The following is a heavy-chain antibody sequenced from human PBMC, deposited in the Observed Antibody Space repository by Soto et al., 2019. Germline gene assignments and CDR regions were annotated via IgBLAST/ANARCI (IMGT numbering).Heavy chain of an antibody. CDR2: INPSGGST. J-gene: IGHJ4*02. Sequence: GASVKVSCKASGYTFTSYYMHWVRQAPGQGLEWMGIINPSGGSTSYAQKFQGRVTMTRDTSTSTVYMELSSLRSEDTAVYYCARDERIAVAGIPFDYWGQGTLVTAPQ. CDR3: ARDERIAVAGIPFDY. CDR1: GYTFTSYY. D-gene: IGHD6-19*01. V-gene: IGHV1-46*03.